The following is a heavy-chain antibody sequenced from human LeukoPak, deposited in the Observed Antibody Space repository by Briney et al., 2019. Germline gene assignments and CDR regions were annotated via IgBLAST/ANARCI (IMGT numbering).Heavy chain of an antibody. J-gene: IGHJ4*02. CDR3: ARRINYYDSSGYYYVRYFDS. CDR2: INTDGSSL. Sequence: GGSLRLSCAASGFTFSSYWMYWVRHALGKGPVWVARINTDGSSLNYADSVKGRFTISRDNAKNTLYLQMNSLGAEDTAVYYCARRINYYDSSGYYYVRYFDSWGQGTLVAVSS. D-gene: IGHD3-22*01. CDR1: GFTFSSYW. V-gene: IGHV3-74*01.